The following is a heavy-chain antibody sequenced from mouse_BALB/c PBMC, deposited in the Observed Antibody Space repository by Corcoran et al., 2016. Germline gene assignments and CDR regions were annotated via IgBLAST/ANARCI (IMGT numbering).Heavy chain of an antibody. J-gene: IGHJ2*01. V-gene: IGHV9-1*02. D-gene: IGHD3-3*01. CDR2: INTYTGEP. CDR1: GYTFTNYG. CDR3: ARGDSSNFDY. Sequence: QIQLVQAGPELMKPGETVKISCKASGYTFTNYGMNWVKQVPGKGLKWMGWINTYTGEPTYADDFKGRFAFSLETAASTAYLQINNLKNEDMATYFCARGDSSNFDYWGQGTTLTVSS.